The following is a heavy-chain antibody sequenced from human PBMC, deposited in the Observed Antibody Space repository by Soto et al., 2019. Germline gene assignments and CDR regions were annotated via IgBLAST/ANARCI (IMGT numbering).Heavy chain of an antibody. CDR1: GFIFRDYY. Sequence: PGGSLRISCAASGFIFRDYYMSWIRQAPGKGLEWVSYVSSISSYINYADSVKGRFTISRDNAKNSLYLQMNSLRAEDTAVYYCARLVDCTHGVCPYGVDVWGQGTTVTVSS. V-gene: IGHV3-11*06. CDR3: ARLVDCTHGVCPYGVDV. D-gene: IGHD2-8*01. CDR2: VSSISSYI. J-gene: IGHJ6*02.